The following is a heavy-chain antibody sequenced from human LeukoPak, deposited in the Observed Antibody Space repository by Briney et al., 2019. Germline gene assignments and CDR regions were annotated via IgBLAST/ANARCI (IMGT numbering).Heavy chain of an antibody. D-gene: IGHD6-6*01. J-gene: IGHJ4*02. V-gene: IGHV4-4*09. Sequence: SETLSLTCTVSGDSMSSFYWGWVRQPPGEGLEWIGYIYSSGSTNYNPSLKSRVTISVDTSRRQFSLKLSSVTAADTAVYYCARRSSSGLLDYWGQGTLVTVSS. CDR3: ARRSSSGLLDY. CDR2: IYSSGST. CDR1: GDSMSSFY.